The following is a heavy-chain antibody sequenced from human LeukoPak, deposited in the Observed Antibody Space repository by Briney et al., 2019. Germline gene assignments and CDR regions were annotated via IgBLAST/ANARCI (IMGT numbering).Heavy chain of an antibody. V-gene: IGHV4-34*01. J-gene: IGHJ6*03. CDR2: INDGGDT. CDR3: ARGLGWKVATMGLFYMDV. CDR1: GGSFSGYD. D-gene: IGHD5-24*01. Sequence: SDTLSLTCGVSGGSFSGYDWSWVRQSPGKGLEWIGEINDGGDTNYNPPLKSRVTISKDTSKNQFSLKVTSVTAADTAVYYCARGLGWKVATMGLFYMDVWGEGTTVTVSS.